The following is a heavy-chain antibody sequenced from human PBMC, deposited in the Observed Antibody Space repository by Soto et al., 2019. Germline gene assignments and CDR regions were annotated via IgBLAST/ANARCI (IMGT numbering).Heavy chain of an antibody. CDR3: VRDHLGYCSSASCYWFDP. J-gene: IGHJ5*02. V-gene: IGHV3-74*01. D-gene: IGHD2-15*01. Sequence: PGGSLRLSCAASGFTFSSYWMHWVRQVPGKGLVWVSRIHSDGSSTSYADSVKGRFTMSRDNAKNTLYLQMDSLRAEDTAVYYCVRDHLGYCSSASCYWFDPWGQGTLVTVS. CDR2: IHSDGSST. CDR1: GFTFSSYW.